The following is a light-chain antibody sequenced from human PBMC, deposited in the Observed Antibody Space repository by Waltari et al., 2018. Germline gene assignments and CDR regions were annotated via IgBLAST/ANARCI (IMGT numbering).Light chain of an antibody. Sequence: YVLTQPPSVSVDPGKTARLTCGGDNIGSKSVNWYQQKPCQAPVLVMFYDSDRPSEIPERFSGSNSGNTATLTISWVEAGDEADYHCQVWDDVTDSGVFGGGTKLTVL. CDR3: QVWDDVTDSGV. CDR1: NIGSKS. V-gene: IGLV3-21*04. CDR2: YDS. J-gene: IGLJ3*02.